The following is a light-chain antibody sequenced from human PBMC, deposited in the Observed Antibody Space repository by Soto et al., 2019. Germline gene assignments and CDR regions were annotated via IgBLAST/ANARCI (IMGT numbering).Light chain of an antibody. CDR2: GVR. V-gene: IGLV2-14*01. J-gene: IGLJ1*01. Sequence: QSVLTQPTSVSGSAGQSITISCTGNSHDIGAYDYVSWYQQHPGKAPRLLIYGVRNRPSGIPSCFSASKSGLTASLTISGLQAQDESAYYRASFPTTPVYVFGPGPQVTVL. CDR3: ASFPTTPVYV. CDR1: SHDIGAYDY.